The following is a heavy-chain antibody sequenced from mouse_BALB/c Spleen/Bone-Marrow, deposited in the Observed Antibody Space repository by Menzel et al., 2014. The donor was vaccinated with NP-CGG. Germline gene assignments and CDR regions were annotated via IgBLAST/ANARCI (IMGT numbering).Heavy chain of an antibody. Sequence: EVQPQQSGPELVKPGASVKMSCKASGYTFTDYYMDWVKLSHGESFEWIGRVNPHNGGTNYNQKFKGRATLTVDKSSSTAYMELSSLTSEDSAVYYCARSWNYYSMDYWGQGTSVTVSS. CDR1: GYTFTDYY. V-gene: IGHV1-19*01. CDR3: ARSWNYYSMDY. J-gene: IGHJ4*01. CDR2: VNPHNGGT.